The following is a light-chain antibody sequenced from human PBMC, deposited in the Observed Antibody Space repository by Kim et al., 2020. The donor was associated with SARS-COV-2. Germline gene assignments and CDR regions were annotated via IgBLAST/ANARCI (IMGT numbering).Light chain of an antibody. CDR2: GAS. V-gene: IGKV3-15*01. CDR3: HQYNNWPHS. Sequence: CVSPGERATLASRAGQNVSNNLAWYQQKPGQAPRLLIFGASIRATCVPTRFSGTGSEIEFTLIISGLQSEDFAVYYCHQYNNWPHSLGLGTKLEIK. CDR1: QNVSNN. J-gene: IGKJ2*03.